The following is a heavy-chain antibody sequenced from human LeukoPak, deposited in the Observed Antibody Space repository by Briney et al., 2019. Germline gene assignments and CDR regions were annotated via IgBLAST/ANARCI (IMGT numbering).Heavy chain of an antibody. D-gene: IGHD2-15*01. CDR1: GFTVSSNY. CDR3: AKDTYAYCSGGSCYPNY. Sequence: GGSLRLSCAASGFTVSSNYMSWVRQAPGKGLEWVSVIYSGGSTYYADSVKGRFTISRDNSKNTLYLQMNSLRAEDAAVYYCAKDTYAYCSGGSCYPNYWGQGTLVTVSS. V-gene: IGHV3-66*02. J-gene: IGHJ4*02. CDR2: IYSGGST.